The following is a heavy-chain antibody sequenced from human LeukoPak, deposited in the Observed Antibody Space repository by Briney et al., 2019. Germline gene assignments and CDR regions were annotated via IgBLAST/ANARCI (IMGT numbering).Heavy chain of an antibody. J-gene: IGHJ4*02. V-gene: IGHV3-74*01. CDR1: GFTFSSYW. CDR2: INSDGGTA. D-gene: IGHD5-18*01. CDR3: ARGYTYGSIDY. Sequence: PGGSLRLSCAASGFTFSSYWMHWVRQAPGEGLVWVSRINSDGGTATYADSVKGRFTISRDNAKNALYLQMNSLRAEDTAAYYCARGYTYGSIDYWGQGTLVTVSS.